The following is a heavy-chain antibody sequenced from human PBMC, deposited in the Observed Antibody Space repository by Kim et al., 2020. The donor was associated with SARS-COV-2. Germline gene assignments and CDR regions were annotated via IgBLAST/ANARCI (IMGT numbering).Heavy chain of an antibody. CDR1: GGSISSSSYY. Sequence: SETLSLTCTVSGGSISSSSYYWGWIRQPPGKGLEWIGSIYYSGSTYYNPSLKSRVTISVDTSKNQFSLKLSSVTAADTAVYYCARHSSGITFGGVIVDSLRAFDYWGQGTLVTVSS. V-gene: IGHV4-39*01. CDR3: ARHSSGITFGGVIVDSLRAFDY. J-gene: IGHJ4*02. CDR2: IYYSGST. D-gene: IGHD3-16*02.